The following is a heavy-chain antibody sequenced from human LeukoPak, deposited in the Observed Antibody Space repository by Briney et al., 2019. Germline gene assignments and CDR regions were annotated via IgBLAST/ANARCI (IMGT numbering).Heavy chain of an antibody. CDR2: IYYSGST. J-gene: IGHJ6*02. Sequence: QSSETLSLTCTVSGGSISSGGYYWSWIRQHPGKGLEWIGYIYYSGSTNYNPSLKSRVTISVDTSKNQFSLKLSSVTAADTAVYYCARHVQDYYYYGMDVWGQGTTVTVSS. CDR1: GGSISSGGYY. CDR3: ARHVQDYYYYGMDV. V-gene: IGHV4-61*08.